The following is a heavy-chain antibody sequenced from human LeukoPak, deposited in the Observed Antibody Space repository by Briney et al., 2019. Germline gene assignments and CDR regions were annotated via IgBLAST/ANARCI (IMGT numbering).Heavy chain of an antibody. D-gene: IGHD3-22*01. Sequence: SETLSLTCTVSGGSISSYYWSWIRQHPGKGLEWIGYIHYSGSTYYNSSLKSRVTISVDTSKNQFSLKLSAVTAADTAVYYCASTVVNNWFDPWGQGTLVTVSS. CDR3: ASTVVNNWFDP. J-gene: IGHJ5*02. CDR2: IHYSGST. V-gene: IGHV4-59*06. CDR1: GGSISSYY.